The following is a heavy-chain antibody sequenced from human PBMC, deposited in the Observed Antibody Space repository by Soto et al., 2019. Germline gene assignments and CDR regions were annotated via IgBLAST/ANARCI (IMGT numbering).Heavy chain of an antibody. J-gene: IGHJ4*02. Sequence: EVQLLESGGGLVQPGGSLRLSCAASGFTFSSDAMSWVRQAPGKGLEWVSAISGSGGSTYYADSVKGRFTISRDNSKNTLYLQMNSLRAEDTAVYYCAKVNGHSSGWFDYWGQGTLVTVSS. CDR1: GFTFSSDA. CDR2: ISGSGGST. D-gene: IGHD6-19*01. CDR3: AKVNGHSSGWFDY. V-gene: IGHV3-23*01.